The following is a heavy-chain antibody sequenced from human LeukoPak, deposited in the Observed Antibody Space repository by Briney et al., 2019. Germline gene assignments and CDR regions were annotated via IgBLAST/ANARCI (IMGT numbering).Heavy chain of an antibody. Sequence: PSETLSLTCTDSGGSISSSSYYWGWIRQPPGKGLEWIGSIYYSGSTYYNPSLKSRVTISVDTSKNQFSLKLSSVTAADTAVYYCASGFGVVSNWFDPWGQGTLVTVSS. D-gene: IGHD3-3*01. CDR1: GGSISSSSYY. J-gene: IGHJ5*02. CDR3: ASGFGVVSNWFDP. CDR2: IYYSGST. V-gene: IGHV4-39*01.